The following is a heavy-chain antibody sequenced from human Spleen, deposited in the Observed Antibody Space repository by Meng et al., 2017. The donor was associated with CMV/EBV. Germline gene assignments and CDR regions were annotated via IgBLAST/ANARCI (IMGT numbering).Heavy chain of an antibody. J-gene: IGHJ4*02. Sequence: GSLRLSCTVSGYSISSGYYWGWIRQPPGKGLEWIGNIYHSGSSFYNSSLRSRVNISLDTSKNQFSLRLTSLTAADTAVYYCARDLTMVRGGSDCWGQGTLVTVSS. CDR1: GYSISSGYY. CDR3: ARDLTMVRGGSDC. D-gene: IGHD3-10*01. CDR2: IYHSGSS. V-gene: IGHV4-38-2*02.